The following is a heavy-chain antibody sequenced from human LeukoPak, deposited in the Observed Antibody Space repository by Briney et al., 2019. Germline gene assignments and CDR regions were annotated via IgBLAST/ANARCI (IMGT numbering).Heavy chain of an antibody. J-gene: IGHJ4*02. V-gene: IGHV3-21*01. Sequence: GRSVRLFRLSSGLTYSCDSMNWVRHPRRKALVGVSSIRSSCNYIYYADSVKVRFTISRDNAKNSLYLQMNSLRAEDTAVYYCARVPHAMVRGVIITEFYFDYWGQGTLVTVSS. CDR2: IRSSCNYI. CDR3: ARVPHAMVRGVIITEFYFDY. D-gene: IGHD3-10*01. CDR1: GLTYSCDS.